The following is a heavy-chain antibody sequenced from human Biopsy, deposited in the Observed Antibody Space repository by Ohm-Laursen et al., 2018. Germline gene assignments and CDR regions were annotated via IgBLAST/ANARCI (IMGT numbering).Heavy chain of an antibody. Sequence: SVKVSCKPSGYTFSLYHIHWVRQAPGQGLEWMGWIDPDGGRPSFGQNFQGRVTMTSDTSTGTAYLELTRLRSDDTAVYYCARDPYCSGGNCYSPLDHWGQGTLVTVSA. CDR3: ARDPYCSGGNCYSPLDH. CDR2: IDPDGGRP. CDR1: GYTFSLYH. V-gene: IGHV1-2*02. D-gene: IGHD2-15*01. J-gene: IGHJ4*02.